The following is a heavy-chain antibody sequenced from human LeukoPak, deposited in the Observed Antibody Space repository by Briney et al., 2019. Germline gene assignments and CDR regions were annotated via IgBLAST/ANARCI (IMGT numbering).Heavy chain of an antibody. Sequence: SETLSLTCAVYGGSSSGYYWSWIRQPPGKGLEWIGEINHSGSTNYNPSLKSRVTISVDTSKNQFSLKLSSVTAADTAVYYCARRRGSSKVLHPWGQGTMVTVSS. D-gene: IGHD6-13*01. V-gene: IGHV4-34*01. J-gene: IGHJ3*01. CDR2: INHSGST. CDR1: GGSSSGYY. CDR3: ARRRGSSKVLHP.